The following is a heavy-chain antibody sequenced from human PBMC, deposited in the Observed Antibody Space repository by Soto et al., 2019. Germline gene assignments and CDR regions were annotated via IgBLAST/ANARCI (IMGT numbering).Heavy chain of an antibody. V-gene: IGHV2-5*02. Sequence: QITLKESGPTRVKSTQTLTLTCSFSGFSLSTSGVAVGWIRQPPGEALEWLALIYWDDDKRYNPSLKSRLTITKGTSKNQVVLTMTNTDPVDTATYYCIHRASRYFQNWGQGTLVAVSS. CDR3: IHRASRYFQN. CDR2: IYWDDDK. J-gene: IGHJ1*01. CDR1: GFSLSTSGVA.